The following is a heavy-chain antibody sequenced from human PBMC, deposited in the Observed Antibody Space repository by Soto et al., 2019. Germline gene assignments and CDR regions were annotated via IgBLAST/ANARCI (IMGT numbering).Heavy chain of an antibody. CDR1: GYAFTSYD. CDR2: MNPNSGNT. D-gene: IGHD2-15*01. Sequence: GASVKVSCKASGYAFTSYDINWVRQATGQGLEWMGWMNPNSGNTGYAQKFQGRVTMTRNTSISTAYMELSSLRSADTAVYYCARGIDCSGGSCYSGSDAFDIWGQETMVTVSS. CDR3: ARGIDCSGGSCYSGSDAFDI. J-gene: IGHJ3*02. V-gene: IGHV1-8*01.